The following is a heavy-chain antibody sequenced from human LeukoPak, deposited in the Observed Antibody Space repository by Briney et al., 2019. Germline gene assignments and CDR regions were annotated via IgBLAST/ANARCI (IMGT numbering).Heavy chain of an antibody. CDR1: GFTFSSYS. D-gene: IGHD3-22*01. Sequence: GGSLRLSCAASGFTFSSYSMNWVRQAPGKGLKWVSSISSSSSYIYYADSVKGRFTISRDNAKNSLYLQMNSLRAEDTAVYYCARVREYYDSSGPIDYWGQGTLVTVSS. V-gene: IGHV3-21*01. J-gene: IGHJ4*02. CDR3: ARVREYYDSSGPIDY. CDR2: ISSSSSYI.